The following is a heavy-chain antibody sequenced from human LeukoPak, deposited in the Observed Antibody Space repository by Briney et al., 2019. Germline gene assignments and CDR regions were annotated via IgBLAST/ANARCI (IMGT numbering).Heavy chain of an antibody. D-gene: IGHD1-26*01. Sequence: PSETLSLTCAVSGGSISSGGYSWIWIRQPPGKGLEWIGYIYHSGSTYYNPSLKSRVTISVDRSKNQFSLKLSSVTAADTAVYYCAREPTSGSYSGFDYWGQGILVTVSS. V-gene: IGHV4-30-2*01. CDR2: IYHSGST. CDR3: AREPTSGSYSGFDY. CDR1: GGSISSGGYS. J-gene: IGHJ4*02.